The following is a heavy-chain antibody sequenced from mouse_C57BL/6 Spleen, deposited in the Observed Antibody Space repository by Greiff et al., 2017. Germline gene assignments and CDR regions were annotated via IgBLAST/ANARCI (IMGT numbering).Heavy chain of an antibody. CDR1: GYTFTSYT. Sequence: VMLVESGAELARPGASVKMSCKASGYTFTSYTMHWVEQRPGQGLEWIGYINPSSGYTKYNQKFKDKATLTADKSSSTAYMQLSSLTSEDSAVYYCARSDYYGSSYNWYFDVWGTGTTVTVSS. J-gene: IGHJ1*03. D-gene: IGHD1-1*01. V-gene: IGHV1-4*01. CDR3: ARSDYYGSSYNWYFDV. CDR2: INPSSGYT.